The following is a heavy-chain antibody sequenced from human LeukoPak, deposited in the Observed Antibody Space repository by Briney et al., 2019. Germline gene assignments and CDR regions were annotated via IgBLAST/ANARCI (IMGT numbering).Heavy chain of an antibody. V-gene: IGHV3-23*01. CDR2: ISGSGGST. CDR3: AKPHYYYDSSGYSPFDY. J-gene: IGHJ4*02. Sequence: GGSLRLSCAASGFTFSSYAMSWVRQAPGKGLEWVSAISGSGGSTYYADSVKGRFTISRDNSKNTLYLQMNSLRAEDTAVYYCAKPHYYYDSSGYSPFDYWGQGTLVTVSS. D-gene: IGHD3-22*01. CDR1: GFTFSSYA.